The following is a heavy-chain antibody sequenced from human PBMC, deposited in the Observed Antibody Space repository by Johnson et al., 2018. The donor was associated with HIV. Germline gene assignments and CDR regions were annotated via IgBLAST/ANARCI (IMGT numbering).Heavy chain of an antibody. CDR3: VRDDGSNYEAFDI. V-gene: IGHV3-7*05. CDR1: GFTFSDYY. Sequence: VQLVESGGGLVQPGGSLRLSCAASGFTFSDYYMTWVRQAPGKGLEWVADIKQDGTEKYYLDSVKGQFTISRDNAKKSLYLQMNNLRAQDTAVYYCVRDDGSNYEAFDIWGQGTMVTVSS. CDR2: IKQDGTEK. J-gene: IGHJ3*02. D-gene: IGHD4-11*01.